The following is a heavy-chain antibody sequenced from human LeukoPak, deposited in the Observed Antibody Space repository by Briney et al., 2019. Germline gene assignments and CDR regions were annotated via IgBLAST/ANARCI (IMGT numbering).Heavy chain of an antibody. J-gene: IGHJ4*02. D-gene: IGHD6-19*01. CDR1: GFTFSSYE. CDR3: ARSPTGSGWYYFDY. V-gene: IGHV3-48*03. CDR2: ISSSGSTI. Sequence: GGSLRLSCAASGFTFSSYEMNWVRQAPGKGLEWVSYISSSGSTIYYADSVKGRFTISRDNAKNSLYLQMNRLRAEDTAVYYCARSPTGSGWYYFDYWGQGTLVTVSS.